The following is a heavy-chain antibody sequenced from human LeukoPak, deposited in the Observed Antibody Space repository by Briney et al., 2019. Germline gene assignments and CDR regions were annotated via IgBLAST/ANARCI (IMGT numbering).Heavy chain of an antibody. CDR1: GFTFSSYW. CDR3: AGPAYSDPYYFDS. J-gene: IGHJ4*02. D-gene: IGHD4-17*01. CDR2: INSDGSST. V-gene: IGHV3-74*01. Sequence: GGSLRLSCAASGFTFSSYWMYWVRQAPGKGLVWVSRINSDGSSTSYADSVKGRCSISRDNAKSSLSLQMSSLRADDTAVYYCAGPAYSDPYYFDSWGPGTLVTVSS.